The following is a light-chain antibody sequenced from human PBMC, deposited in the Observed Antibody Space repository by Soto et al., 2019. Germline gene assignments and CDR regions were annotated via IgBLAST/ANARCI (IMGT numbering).Light chain of an antibody. V-gene: IGKV1-5*03. J-gene: IGKJ1*01. CDR1: QTISSW. Sequence: DIQMPQSPSTLSGSVGDRVTITCRASQTISSWLAWYQQKPGKAPKLLIYKASTLKSGVPSRFSGSGSGTEFTLTISSLQPDEFATYYCQHYNSYSEAVGKGNKVDIK. CDR3: QHYNSYSEA. CDR2: KAS.